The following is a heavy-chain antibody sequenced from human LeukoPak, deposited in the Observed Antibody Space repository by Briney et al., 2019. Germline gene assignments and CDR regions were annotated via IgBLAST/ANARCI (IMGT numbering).Heavy chain of an antibody. D-gene: IGHD3-16*01. CDR3: ARGGGVPISDGMDV. J-gene: IGHJ6*02. CDR2: MNPNSGNT. CDR1: GYTFTSYD. V-gene: IGHV1-8*01. Sequence: GASVKVSCKASGYTFTSYDINWVRQAAGQGLEWMGWMNPNSGNTGYAQKFQGRVTMTRNTSISTAYMELSSLRSEDTAVYYCARGGGVPISDGMDVWGQGTTVTVSS.